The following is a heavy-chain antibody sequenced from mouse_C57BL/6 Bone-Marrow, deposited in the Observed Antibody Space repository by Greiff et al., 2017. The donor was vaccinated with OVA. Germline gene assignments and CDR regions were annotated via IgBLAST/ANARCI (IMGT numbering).Heavy chain of an antibody. V-gene: IGHV14-4*01. CDR1: GFNINDDY. Sequence: EVQLQQSGAELVRPGASVKLSCTASGFNINDDYMHWVKQRPEQGLEWIGWIDPENGDTEYASKFQGKATITADTSSNTAYLQLSSLTSEDTAVYYCTRDGNDDYWGQGTTLTVSS. D-gene: IGHD2-2*01. CDR2: IDPENGDT. J-gene: IGHJ2*01. CDR3: TRDGNDDY.